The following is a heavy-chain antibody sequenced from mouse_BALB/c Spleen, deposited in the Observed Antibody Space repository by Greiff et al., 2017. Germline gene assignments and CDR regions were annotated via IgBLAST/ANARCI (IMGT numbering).Heavy chain of an antibody. CDR2: IWSGGST. J-gene: IGHJ4*01. D-gene: IGHD1-2*01. Sequence: VKLVESGPGLVQPSQSLSITCTVSGFSLTSYGVHWVRQSPGKGLEWLGVIWSGGSTDYNAAFISRLSISKDNSKSQVFFKMNSLQANDTAIYYCARLITTGYAMDYWGQGTSVTVSS. V-gene: IGHV2-2*02. CDR3: ARLITTGYAMDY. CDR1: GFSLTSYG.